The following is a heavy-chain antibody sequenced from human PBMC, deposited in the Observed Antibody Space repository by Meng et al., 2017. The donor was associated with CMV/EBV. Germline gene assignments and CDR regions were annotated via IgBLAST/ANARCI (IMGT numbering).Heavy chain of an antibody. CDR3: ARVYCSGGSCYGNWFDP. Sequence: LRVSGPGRVKPSPTLPLTCTVSGGSISSGDYYWSCIRQPPGKGLEWIGYIYYSGSTYYNPSLKSRVTISVDTSKNQFSLKLSSVTAADTAVYYCARVYCSGGSCYGNWFDPWGQGTLVTVSS. CDR1: GGSISSGDYY. D-gene: IGHD2-15*01. V-gene: IGHV4-30-4*08. J-gene: IGHJ5*02. CDR2: IYYSGST.